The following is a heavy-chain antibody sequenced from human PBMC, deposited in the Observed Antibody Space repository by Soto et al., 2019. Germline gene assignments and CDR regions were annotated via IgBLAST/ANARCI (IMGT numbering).Heavy chain of an antibody. V-gene: IGHV3-74*01. CDR3: TRGPRSTSTGTGAF. Sequence: GGSLRLSCAASGFNFSMYWMHWVREVPGKGPEWVSRINDDGISTNYADSVKGRFTISRDNAKNTLHLQMNALRVEDTAVYYCTRGPRSTSTGTGAFWGQGTLVTVSS. CDR2: INDDGIST. D-gene: IGHD1-1*01. J-gene: IGHJ4*02. CDR1: GFNFSMYW.